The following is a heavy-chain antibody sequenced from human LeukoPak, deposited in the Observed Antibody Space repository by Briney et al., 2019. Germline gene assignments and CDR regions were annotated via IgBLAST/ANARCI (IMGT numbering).Heavy chain of an antibody. CDR1: GFTFSSYW. Sequence: GGSLRLSCAASGFTFSSYWMSWVRQAPGKGLEWVANIRQDGSDKYYVDSVKGRFTISRDNAKNSLYLQINSLRAEDTAVYYCARDCSGGSCYSILAGAFDIWGQGTMVTVSS. V-gene: IGHV3-7*01. CDR3: ARDCSGGSCYSILAGAFDI. CDR2: IRQDGSDK. J-gene: IGHJ3*02. D-gene: IGHD2-15*01.